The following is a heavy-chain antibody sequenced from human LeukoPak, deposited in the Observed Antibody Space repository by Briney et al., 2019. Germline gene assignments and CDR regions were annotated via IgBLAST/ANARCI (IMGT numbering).Heavy chain of an antibody. Sequence: GGSLRLSCAASGFTFSRYWMSWVRQAPGKGLEWVANIKEGGRQKYYVDSVKGRFTISRDNAKNTLYLEMNSLRAEDTAVYYCSASNWNDIFDYWGQGTLVAVSS. CDR2: IKEGGRQK. CDR3: SASNWNDIFDY. CDR1: GFTFSRYW. J-gene: IGHJ4*02. D-gene: IGHD1-20*01. V-gene: IGHV3-7*01.